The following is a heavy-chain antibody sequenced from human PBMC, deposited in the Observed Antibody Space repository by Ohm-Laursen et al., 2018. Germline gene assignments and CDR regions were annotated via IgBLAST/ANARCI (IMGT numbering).Heavy chain of an antibody. D-gene: IGHD4-17*01. CDR1: GGSFSGYY. J-gene: IGHJ4*02. Sequence: TLSLTCAVYGGSFSGYYWSWIRQPPGKGLEWIGEITHSGSANCNPSLKSRVTISVDTSKNHFSLRLTSVTAADTAVYYCARGATSFTVTTYYFDYWGQGTLVTVSS. V-gene: IGHV4-34*01. CDR3: ARGATSFTVTTYYFDY. CDR2: ITHSGSA.